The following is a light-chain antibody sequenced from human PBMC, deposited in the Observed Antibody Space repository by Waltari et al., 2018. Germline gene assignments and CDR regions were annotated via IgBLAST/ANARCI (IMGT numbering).Light chain of an antibody. Sequence: DIQMTQSPSTLSASVGDRVTITCRASQMGSDWLVWFQQHPGHAPKVLIHTASTLGNGVPSRFSGSGSGTEFTLTISSLQPDDFATYYCQQYHSYPYTFGQGTALEIK. J-gene: IGKJ2*01. V-gene: IGKV1-5*03. CDR2: TAS. CDR3: QQYHSYPYT. CDR1: QMGSDW.